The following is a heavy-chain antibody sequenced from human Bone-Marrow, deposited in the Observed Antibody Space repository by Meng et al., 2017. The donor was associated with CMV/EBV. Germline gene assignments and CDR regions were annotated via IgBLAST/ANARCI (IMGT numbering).Heavy chain of an antibody. D-gene: IGHD2-2*01. Sequence: LRLSCTVSGGSISSGGYYWSWIRQHPGKGLEWIGYIYYSGSTYYNPSLKSRVTISVDTSKNQFSLKLSSVTAADTAVYYCARLGDIVVVPAAKAGVFGMDVWGQGNTVTVSS. CDR2: IYYSGST. J-gene: IGHJ6*02. V-gene: IGHV4-31*03. CDR3: ARLGDIVVVPAAKAGVFGMDV. CDR1: GGSISSGGYY.